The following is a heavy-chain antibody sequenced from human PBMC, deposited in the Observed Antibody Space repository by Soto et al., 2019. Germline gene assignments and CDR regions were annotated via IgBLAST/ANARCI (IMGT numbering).Heavy chain of an antibody. CDR3: AKDGLYCSSTSCFFDY. CDR2: ISYDGSNK. V-gene: IGHV3-30*18. Sequence: PGGSLRLSCAASGFTFSSYGMHWVRQAPGKGLEWVAVISYDGSNKYYADSVKGRFTISRDNSKNTLYLQMNSLRAEDTAVYYCAKDGLYCSSTSCFFDYWGQGTLVTLSS. J-gene: IGHJ4*02. D-gene: IGHD2-2*01. CDR1: GFTFSSYG.